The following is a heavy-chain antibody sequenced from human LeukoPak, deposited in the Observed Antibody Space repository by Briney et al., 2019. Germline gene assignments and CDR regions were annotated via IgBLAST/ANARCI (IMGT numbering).Heavy chain of an antibody. Sequence: ASVKVSCKASGYTFTGYYMHWVRRAPGQGLEWMGWINPNSGGTNYAQKFQGRVTMTRDTSISTAYMELSRLRSDDTAVYYCARGDWNYVLYYYGMDVWGQGTTVTVSS. CDR1: GYTFTGYY. D-gene: IGHD1-7*01. J-gene: IGHJ6*02. CDR3: ARGDWNYVLYYYGMDV. V-gene: IGHV1-2*02. CDR2: INPNSGGT.